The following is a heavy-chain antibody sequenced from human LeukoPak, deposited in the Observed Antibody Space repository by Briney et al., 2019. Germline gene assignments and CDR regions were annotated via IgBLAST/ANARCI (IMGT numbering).Heavy chain of an antibody. CDR3: ATGLRFLVTYYYYGMDV. Sequence: ASVKVSCKVSGYTLTELSIHWVRQAPGKGREWMGGFDPEDGETIYAQKFQGRVTMTEDTSTDTAYMELSSLRSEDTAVYYCATGLRFLVTYYYYGMDVWGQGTTVTVSS. D-gene: IGHD3-3*01. CDR1: GYTLTELS. J-gene: IGHJ6*02. CDR2: FDPEDGET. V-gene: IGHV1-24*01.